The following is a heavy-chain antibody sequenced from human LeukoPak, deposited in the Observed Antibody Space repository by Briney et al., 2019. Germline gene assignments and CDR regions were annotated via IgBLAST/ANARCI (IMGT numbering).Heavy chain of an antibody. D-gene: IGHD3-3*01. J-gene: IGHJ4*02. CDR3: ARDFWSGYLDY. V-gene: IGHV3-30*04. Sequence: PGGSLRLSCAASGFTFSSYAMHWVRQAPGKGLEWVAVISYDGSNKYYADSVKGRFTISRDNSKNTLYLQMNSLRAEDTAVYYCARDFWSGYLDYWGQGTLVTVSS. CDR1: GFTFSSYA. CDR2: ISYDGSNK.